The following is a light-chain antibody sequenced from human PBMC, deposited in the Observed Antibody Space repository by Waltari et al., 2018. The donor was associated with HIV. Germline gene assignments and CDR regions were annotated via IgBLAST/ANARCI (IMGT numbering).Light chain of an antibody. J-gene: IGLJ2*01. V-gene: IGLV1-40*01. CDR2: GNT. Sequence: QSVLTQPPSVSGAPGQRVTIPCTGGSSNIGSGYDVNWYQQLPGTAPKLLIYGNTNRPSGVPDRFSGSKSGTSASLAITGLQAEDESDYYCQSYDSSLSGVVFGGGTKLTVL. CDR1: SSNIGSGYD. CDR3: QSYDSSLSGVV.